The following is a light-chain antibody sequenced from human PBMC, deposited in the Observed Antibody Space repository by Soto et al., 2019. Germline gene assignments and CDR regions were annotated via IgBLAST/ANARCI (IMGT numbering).Light chain of an antibody. V-gene: IGLV1-47*01. CDR1: NSMSGSNY. Sequence: QSVLPQPPSASGTPGQRVTISCSTSNSMSGSNYVYWYQKLPGTAPKLLIYMNDQRPSGVPDRFSGSKSGTSASLAISGLRSEYEADYYCAKWDDSLRVYVFGTGTKVTVL. CDR3: AKWDDSLRVYV. CDR2: MND. J-gene: IGLJ1*01.